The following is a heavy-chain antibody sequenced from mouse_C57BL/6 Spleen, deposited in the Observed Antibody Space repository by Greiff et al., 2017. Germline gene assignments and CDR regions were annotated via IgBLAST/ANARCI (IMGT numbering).Heavy chain of an antibody. CDR1: GYAFTNYL. V-gene: IGHV1-54*01. J-gene: IGHJ2*01. CDR3: ARNYNYDTGYYFDY. Sequence: VQLQQSGAELVRPGTSVTVSCKASGYAFTNYLIEWVKQRPGQGLEWIGVINPGSGGTNYNEKFKGKATLTADKSSSTAYMQLSSLTSEDSAVYFGARNYNYDTGYYFDYWGQGTTLTVSS. CDR2: INPGSGGT. D-gene: IGHD2-12*01.